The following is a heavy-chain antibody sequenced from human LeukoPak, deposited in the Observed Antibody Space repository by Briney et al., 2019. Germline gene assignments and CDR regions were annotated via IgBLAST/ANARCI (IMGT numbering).Heavy chain of an antibody. V-gene: IGHV1-24*01. Sequence: GASVTVSCTVSGYTLTELSMHWVRQAPGKGLEWMGGFDPEDGETIYAQKFQGRVTMTEDTSTDTAYMELSSLRSEDTAVYYCATVVNGDWDWFDPWGQGTLVTVSS. D-gene: IGHD2-21*01. CDR1: GYTLTELS. CDR3: ATVVNGDWDWFDP. J-gene: IGHJ5*02. CDR2: FDPEDGET.